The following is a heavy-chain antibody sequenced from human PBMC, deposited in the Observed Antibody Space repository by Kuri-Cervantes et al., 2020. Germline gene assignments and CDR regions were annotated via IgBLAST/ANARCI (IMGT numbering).Heavy chain of an antibody. V-gene: IGHV3-7*01. D-gene: IGHD3-16*01. CDR3: ARRGGLDV. CDR2: MKQDGTEK. J-gene: IGHJ6*02. Sequence: GGSLRLSCAASGFTFSSFGMSWVRQAPGQGLEWVANMKQDGTEKYYVDSVKGRFTISRDNAKNSLYLQMNSLRAEDTAVYYCARRGGLDVWGQGTTVTVSS. CDR1: GFTFSSFG.